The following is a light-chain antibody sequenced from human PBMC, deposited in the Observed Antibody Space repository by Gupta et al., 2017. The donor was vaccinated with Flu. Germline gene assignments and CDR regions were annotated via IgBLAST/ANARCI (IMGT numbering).Light chain of an antibody. CDR3: MQARQPPYS. CDR1: QSLLHANGYNY. V-gene: IGKV2-28*01. CDR2: LGS. J-gene: IGKJ2*03. Sequence: DIVLTQSPLPLPVTPGEPASISCRSSQSLLHANGYNYFDWYLQKPGQSPQLLIYLGSNRASGVPDRFSGSGSGTDFTLKISRVEAEDVGIYYCMQARQPPYSFGQGTKLEIK.